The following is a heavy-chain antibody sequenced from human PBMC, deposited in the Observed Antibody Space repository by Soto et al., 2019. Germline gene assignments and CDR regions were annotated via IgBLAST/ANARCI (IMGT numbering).Heavy chain of an antibody. V-gene: IGHV4-31*03. Sequence: SETLSLTCTVSGGSISSGGYYWSWIRQHPGKGLEWIGYIYYSGSTYYNPSLKSRVTISVDTSKNQFSLKLSSVTAADTAVYYCARGGEPVRYYYYYMDVWGKGTTVTVSS. J-gene: IGHJ6*03. CDR1: GGSISSGGYY. D-gene: IGHD3-10*01. CDR2: IYYSGST. CDR3: ARGGEPVRYYYYYMDV.